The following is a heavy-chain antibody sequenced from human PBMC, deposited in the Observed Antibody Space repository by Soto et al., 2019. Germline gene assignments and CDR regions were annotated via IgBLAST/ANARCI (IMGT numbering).Heavy chain of an antibody. CDR1: GCSFTSNNW. CDR3: ASRDPGTSVDY. CDR2: IYRTGST. D-gene: IGHD1-7*01. Sequence: SETLSLTCAVSGCSFTSNNWRTWVRQPPGQGLEWSGEIYRTGSTNYNPSLKSRVTISLDKSEKQISLKVTSLTAADTAVYYCASRDPGTSVDYWGQGTLVAVSS. V-gene: IGHV4-4*02. J-gene: IGHJ4*02.